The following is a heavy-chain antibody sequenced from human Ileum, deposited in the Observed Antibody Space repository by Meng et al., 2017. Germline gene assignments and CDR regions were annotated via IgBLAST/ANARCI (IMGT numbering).Heavy chain of an antibody. CDR1: GFTFSSYS. V-gene: IGHV3-21*01. Sequence: GASLKISCAASGFTFSSYSMNWVRQAPGKGLEWVSSISSSSSYIYYADSVKGRFTISRDNAKNSLYLQMNSLRAEDTAVYYCAPYYGSGSYSDYFDYWGQGTLVTVSS. D-gene: IGHD3-10*01. CDR3: APYYGSGSYSDYFDY. J-gene: IGHJ4*02. CDR2: ISSSSSYI.